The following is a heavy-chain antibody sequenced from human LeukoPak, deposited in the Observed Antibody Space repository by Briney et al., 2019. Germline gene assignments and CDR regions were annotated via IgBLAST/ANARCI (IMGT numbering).Heavy chain of an antibody. Sequence: PSGTLSLTCAVSGGSISSNNWWSWVRQPPGRGLEWIGEIFHSGGTNYNPSLKSRVTMSVDKSKNQFSLTLTSVTAADTALYYCASSDGQPPRFDSSYDVFDYWGQGTLVTVSS. CDR2: IFHSGGT. V-gene: IGHV4-4*02. D-gene: IGHD3-3*01. J-gene: IGHJ4*02. CDR3: ASSDGQPPRFDSSYDVFDY. CDR1: GGSISSNNW.